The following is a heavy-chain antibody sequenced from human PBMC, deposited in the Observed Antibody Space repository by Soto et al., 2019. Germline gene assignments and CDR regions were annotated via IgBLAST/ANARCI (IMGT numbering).Heavy chain of an antibody. V-gene: IGHV3-23*01. J-gene: IGHJ4*02. CDR1: GFTFSIYA. CDR2: ISAVGGST. Sequence: HPGGSLRLSCVASGFTFSIYAMNWVRQAPGKGLEWVSTISAVGGSTYYADSMKGRFTISRDNSKNTLYLQMNSLRAEDTAVYYGEREKGGDRYFDYWGQGTLVNVS. D-gene: IGHD2-21*02. CDR3: EREKGGDRYFDY.